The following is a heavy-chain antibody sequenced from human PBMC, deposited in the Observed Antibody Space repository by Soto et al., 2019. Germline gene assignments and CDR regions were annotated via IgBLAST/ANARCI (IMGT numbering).Heavy chain of an antibody. J-gene: IGHJ6*02. CDR1: GFTFSSYA. D-gene: IGHD6-13*01. CDR2: LSYDGSNK. Sequence: QVQLVESGGGVVQPGRSLRPSCAASGFTFSSYAMHWVRQAPGKGLEWVAVLSYDGSNKYYADSVKGRFTISRDNSKNTLYLQMNSLRAEDTAVYYCARAAAAGPFYYYYGMDVWGQGTTVTVSS. CDR3: ARAAAAGPFYYYYGMDV. V-gene: IGHV3-30-3*01.